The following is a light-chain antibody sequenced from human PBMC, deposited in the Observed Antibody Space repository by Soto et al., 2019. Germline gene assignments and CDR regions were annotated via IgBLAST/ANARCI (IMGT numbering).Light chain of an antibody. V-gene: IGLV2-8*01. CDR2: EVS. CDR1: SSDVGYYNY. Sequence: QSALTQPPSASGSPGQSVTISCTGTSSDVGYYNYVSWYQQHPGKVPKLIIYEVSKRSSGVPDRFSGSKSGNTASLAVSGLQAEDEDDYYCSSYAGSNTYVVFGGGTKVTVL. CDR3: SSYAGSNTYVV. J-gene: IGLJ2*01.